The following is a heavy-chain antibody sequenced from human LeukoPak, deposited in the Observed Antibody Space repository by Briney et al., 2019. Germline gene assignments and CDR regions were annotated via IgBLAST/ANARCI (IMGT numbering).Heavy chain of an antibody. J-gene: IGHJ4*02. CDR3: ARDRCSSTSCYRNFDY. V-gene: IGHV3-66*01. CDR1: GFTFSSNY. Sequence: GGSLRLSCAASGFTFSSNYMSWVRQAPGKGLEWVSVIYSGGSTYYADSVKGRFTISRDNSKNTLYLQMNSLRAEDTAVYYCARDRCSSTSCYRNFDYWGQGTLVTVSS. D-gene: IGHD2-2*01. CDR2: IYSGGST.